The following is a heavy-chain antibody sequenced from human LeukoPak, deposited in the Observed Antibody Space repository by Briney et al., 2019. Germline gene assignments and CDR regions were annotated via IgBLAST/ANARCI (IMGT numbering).Heavy chain of an antibody. V-gene: IGHV3-21*01. Sequence: GGSLRLSCAASGFTFSSYSMNWVRQAPGKGLEWVSSISSSSSYIYYADSVKGRFTISRDNAKNSLYLQMNSLRAEDTAVYYCARGLLLEWLPLPAYWGQGTLVTVSS. CDR3: ARGLLLEWLPLPAY. J-gene: IGHJ4*02. CDR2: ISSSSSYI. D-gene: IGHD1-26*01. CDR1: GFTFSSYS.